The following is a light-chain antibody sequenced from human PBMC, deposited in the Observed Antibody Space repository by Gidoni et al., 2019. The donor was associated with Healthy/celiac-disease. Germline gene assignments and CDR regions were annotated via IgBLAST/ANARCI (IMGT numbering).Light chain of an antibody. Sequence: ESVLTQSPGTLSLSPGERATLSCRASQSVSSGYLAWYQQKPGQAPRLLIYGASSRATGIPDRFSGIGSGTDFTLTISRLEPEVFAVYYCQQYGSSPWTFGQGTKVEIK. V-gene: IGKV3-20*01. CDR3: QQYGSSPWT. CDR2: GAS. J-gene: IGKJ1*01. CDR1: QSVSSGY.